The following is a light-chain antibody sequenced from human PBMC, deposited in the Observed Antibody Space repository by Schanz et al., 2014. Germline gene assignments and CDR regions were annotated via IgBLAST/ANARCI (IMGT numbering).Light chain of an antibody. CDR2: DAS. CDR3: QQRSNWPPT. Sequence: EIVMTQSPATLSVSPGERATLSCRASQSFSSYLAWYQQKPGQAPRLLIYDASNRATGIPARFSGSGSGTDFTLTISSLEPEDFAVYYCQQRSNWPPTFGGGTKVEIK. V-gene: IGKV3-11*01. CDR1: QSFSSY. J-gene: IGKJ4*01.